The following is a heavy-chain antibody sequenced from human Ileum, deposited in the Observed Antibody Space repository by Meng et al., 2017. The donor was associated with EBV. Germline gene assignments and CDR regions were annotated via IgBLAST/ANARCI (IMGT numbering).Heavy chain of an antibody. D-gene: IGHD3-10*01. CDR3: AYYMVGRGGVGS. CDR2: AFGSGGD. V-gene: IGHV4-61*01. J-gene: IGHJ4*02. Sequence: QVQLQDSGPGLVKPSETLSSTCSVSGDSVSSGSYHWSVVRQPPGRGLEWIGCAFGSGGDKYSPSLQGRVTISIDTSENQFFLKLTSVTAADTALYYCAYYMVGRGGVGSWGQGTLVTVSS. CDR1: GDSVSSGSYH.